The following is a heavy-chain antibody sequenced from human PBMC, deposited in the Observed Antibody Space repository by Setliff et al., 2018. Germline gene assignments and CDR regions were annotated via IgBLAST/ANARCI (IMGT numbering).Heavy chain of an antibody. CDR3: ARVPPQCYFDY. CDR2: INHSGST. V-gene: IGHV4-34*01. Sequence: PSETLSLTCAVYGGSFSGYYWSWVRQPPGKGLEWIGEINHSGSTNYNRSLRSRVSISVDTSKNQFSLKLSSVTAADSAIYYCARVPPQCYFDYWGQGTLVTVSS. D-gene: IGHD6-19*01. J-gene: IGHJ4*02. CDR1: GGSFSGYY.